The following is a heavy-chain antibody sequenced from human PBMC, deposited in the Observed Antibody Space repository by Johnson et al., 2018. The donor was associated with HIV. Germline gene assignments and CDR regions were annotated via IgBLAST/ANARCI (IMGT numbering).Heavy chain of an antibody. D-gene: IGHD3-3*01. Sequence: VQLVETGGGVVRPGGSLRLSCTASGFTFSNFGFYWVRQATGKGLEWVSAIGTAGDTYYPGPVKGRFTISRENAKNSLYLQMNSLRAEDTALYYCARGTIFGEVDAFDIWGQGTMVTVSS. CDR2: IGTAGDT. V-gene: IGHV3-13*01. CDR3: ARGTIFGEVDAFDI. CDR1: GFTFSNFG. J-gene: IGHJ3*02.